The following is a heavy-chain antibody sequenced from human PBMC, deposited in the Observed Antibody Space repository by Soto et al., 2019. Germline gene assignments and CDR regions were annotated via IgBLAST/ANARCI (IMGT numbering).Heavy chain of an antibody. CDR3: ANQALGHPGLLWFGELRY. J-gene: IGHJ4*02. CDR1: GFTFSSYG. CDR2: ISYDGSNK. Sequence: QVQLVESGGGVVQPGRSLRLSCAASGFTFSSYGMHWVRQAPGKGLEWVAVISYDGSNKYYADSVKGRFTISRDNSKNTLYLQMNSLRAEDTAVYYCANQALGHPGLLWFGELRYWGQGPLVTVSS. V-gene: IGHV3-30*18. D-gene: IGHD3-10*01.